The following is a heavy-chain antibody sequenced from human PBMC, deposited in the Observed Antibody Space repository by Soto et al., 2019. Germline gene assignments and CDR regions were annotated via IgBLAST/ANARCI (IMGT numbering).Heavy chain of an antibody. J-gene: IGHJ4*02. CDR2: ISVSGDNT. V-gene: IGHV3-23*04. CDR3: ADGGEWSFNFVY. Sequence: VQLVESGGGLVKPGGSLRLSCAASGFTFSDYYMNWIRQAPGKGLEWVSGISVSGDNTYYRDSVKGRFTISRDNSKNTLYLQMNNLRAEDSAVYYCADGGEWSFNFVYWGQGTLVTVSS. D-gene: IGHD3-3*01. CDR1: GFTFSDYY.